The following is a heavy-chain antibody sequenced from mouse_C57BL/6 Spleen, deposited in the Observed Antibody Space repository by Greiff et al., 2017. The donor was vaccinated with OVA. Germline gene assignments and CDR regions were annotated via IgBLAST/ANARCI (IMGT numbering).Heavy chain of an antibody. J-gene: IGHJ4*01. CDR3: ARWDSNYAMDD. CDR1: GYTFTSYW. CDR2: IDPSDSYT. V-gene: IGHV1-59*01. D-gene: IGHD2-5*01. Sequence: QVQLQQPGAELVRPGTSVKLSCKASGYTFTSYWMHWVKQRPGQGLEWIGVIDPSDSYTNYNQKFKGKATLTVDTSSSTAYMQLSSLTSEDSAVYYCARWDSNYAMDDWGQGTSVTVSS.